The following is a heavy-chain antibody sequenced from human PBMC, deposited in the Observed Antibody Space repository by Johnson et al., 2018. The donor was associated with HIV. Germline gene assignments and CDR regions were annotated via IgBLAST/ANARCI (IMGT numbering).Heavy chain of an antibody. CDR1: GFTFSSYG. J-gene: IGHJ3*01. V-gene: IGHV3-30*02. CDR3: AREGWELPRTGLDV. D-gene: IGHD1-26*01. CDR2: IRYDGSNK. Sequence: QVQLVESGGGLVQPGGSLRLSCAASGFTFSSYGMHWVRQAPGKGLEWVAFIRYDGSNKYYADSVKGRFTISRDNSKNTLYLQMNSLRAEDTAVFYCAREGWELPRTGLDVWGLGTMVTVSS.